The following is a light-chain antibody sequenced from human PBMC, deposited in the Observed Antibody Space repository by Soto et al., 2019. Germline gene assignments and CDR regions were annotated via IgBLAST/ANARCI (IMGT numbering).Light chain of an antibody. CDR3: QQYGGSPIT. Sequence: IVLTQSPGSLSLSPGERVALCCRASQSGTTRLAWYQHKPGQAPTLLMSGASNRASGVPVRFSGSGSGTDFTLTITRLEPEDFALYYCQQYGGSPITFGLGTKVDI. J-gene: IGKJ1*01. CDR2: GAS. V-gene: IGKV3-20*01. CDR1: QSGTTR.